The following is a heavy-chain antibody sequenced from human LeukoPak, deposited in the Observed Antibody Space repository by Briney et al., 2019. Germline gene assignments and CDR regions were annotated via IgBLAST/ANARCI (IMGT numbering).Heavy chain of an antibody. J-gene: IGHJ4*02. CDR2: IVVGSGNT. D-gene: IGHD5-18*01. Sequence: SVKVSCKASGFTFTSSAVQWVRQARGQRLEWIGWIVVGSGNTNYAQKFQERVTITRDMSTSTAYMELSSLRSEDTAVYYCARARDTAMVFDYWGQGTLVTVSS. CDR3: ARARDTAMVFDY. V-gene: IGHV1-58*01. CDR1: GFTFTSSA.